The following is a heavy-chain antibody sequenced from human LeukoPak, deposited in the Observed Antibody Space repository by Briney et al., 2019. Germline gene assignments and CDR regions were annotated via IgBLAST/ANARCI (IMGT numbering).Heavy chain of an antibody. CDR2: ISYDGSSK. J-gene: IGHJ6*03. CDR3: ARDGDTVLTRGYYYYMDV. Sequence: QPGGTLRLSCAASGFTFSNYGMHWVRQAPGKGLEWVAVISYDGSSKYNPDSVKGRFTISRDNARNSLYLQMNSLRAEDTALYYCARDGDTVLTRGYYYYMDVWGKGTTVTVSS. V-gene: IGHV3-30*03. D-gene: IGHD4-23*01. CDR1: GFTFSNYG.